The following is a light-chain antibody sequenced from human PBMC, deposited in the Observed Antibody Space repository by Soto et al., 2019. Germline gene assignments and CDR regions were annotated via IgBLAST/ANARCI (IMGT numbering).Light chain of an antibody. CDR2: EVS. J-gene: IGLJ3*02. CDR1: SSDVGAYNY. V-gene: IGLV2-14*01. Sequence: QSALTQPASVSGSPGQSITISCTGTSSDVGAYNYVSWYQQHPGKAPKLMIYEVSNRPSGISNRFSGSKSGNTASLTISGLQAEDEADYYCSSYTQFSTLVFGGGTKLTVL. CDR3: SSYTQFSTLV.